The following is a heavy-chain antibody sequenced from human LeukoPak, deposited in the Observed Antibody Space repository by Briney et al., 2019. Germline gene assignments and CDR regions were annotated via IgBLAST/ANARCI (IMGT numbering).Heavy chain of an antibody. V-gene: IGHV1-69*13. J-gene: IGHJ4*02. Sequence: ASVKVSCKASGGTFSSYAIGWVRQAPGQGLEWMGGIIPIFGTANYAQKFQGRVTITADESTSTAYMELSSLRSEDTAVYYCAREGYSSGWYAYWGQGTLVTVSS. CDR3: AREGYSSGWYAY. D-gene: IGHD6-19*01. CDR1: GGTFSSYA. CDR2: IIPIFGTA.